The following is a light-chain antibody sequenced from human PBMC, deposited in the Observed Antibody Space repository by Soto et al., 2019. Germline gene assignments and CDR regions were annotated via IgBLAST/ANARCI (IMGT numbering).Light chain of an antibody. CDR2: DAS. CDR3: QHYNSYSEA. J-gene: IGKJ1*01. V-gene: IGKV3-11*01. Sequence: ENVLTQSPATLSLSPGEGATLSCRASQSINTYLAWYQQKPGQAPRLLIYDASKRATGIPARFSGSGSGTDFTLTISSLQPDDFATYYCQHYNSYSEAFGQGTKVDI. CDR1: QSINTY.